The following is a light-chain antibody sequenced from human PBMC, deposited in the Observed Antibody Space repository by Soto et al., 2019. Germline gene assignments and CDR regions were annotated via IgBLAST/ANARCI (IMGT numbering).Light chain of an antibody. CDR2: DAT. Sequence: EIVLTQSPGTLSLSPGERATLSCRASQSVSSNYLAWYQQKSGQAPRLLIYDATSRATDVPDRFSGSGSGTDFTLTISRLEPEDFAVYYCQHYANWPLTFGGGTKVESK. CDR1: QSVSSNY. V-gene: IGKV3-20*01. J-gene: IGKJ4*01. CDR3: QHYANWPLT.